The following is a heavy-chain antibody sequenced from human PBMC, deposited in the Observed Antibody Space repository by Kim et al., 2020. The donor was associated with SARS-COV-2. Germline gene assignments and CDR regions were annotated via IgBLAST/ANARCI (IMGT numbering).Heavy chain of an antibody. CDR2: ISGYDGNT. J-gene: IGHJ6*02. CDR3: AREFVVKPAVVYYGMDV. D-gene: IGHD2-2*01. CDR1: GYTFSRHG. Sequence: ASVKVSCKASGYTFSRHGISWVRQAPGQGLEWMGWISGYDGNTKYAQNVQGRVTMTTDTSTSTVYMELRSLGSDDTAVYYCAREFVVKPAVVYYGMDVWGQGTTVTVSS. V-gene: IGHV1-18*01.